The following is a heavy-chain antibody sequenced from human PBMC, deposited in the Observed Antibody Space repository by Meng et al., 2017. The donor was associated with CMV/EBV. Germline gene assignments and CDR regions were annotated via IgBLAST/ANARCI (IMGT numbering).Heavy chain of an antibody. Sequence: GESLKISCAASGFTFSSYGMHWVRQAPGKGLEWVAVISYDGSNKYYADSVKGRFTISRDNSKNTLYLQMNSLRAEDTAVYYCARDSGGQRYCSSTSCYSLDYWGQGTLVTVSS. CDR2: ISYDGSNK. J-gene: IGHJ4*02. CDR1: GFTFSSYG. D-gene: IGHD2-2*02. CDR3: ARDSGGQRYCSSTSCYSLDY. V-gene: IGHV3-30*19.